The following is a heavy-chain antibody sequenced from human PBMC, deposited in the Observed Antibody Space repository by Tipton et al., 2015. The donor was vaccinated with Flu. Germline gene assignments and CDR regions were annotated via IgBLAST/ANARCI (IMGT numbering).Heavy chain of an antibody. D-gene: IGHD1-14*01. J-gene: IGHJ6*02. CDR2: IKQDGSKK. Sequence: SLRLSCATSGFTFSSFSMTWVRQAPGKGLEWVATIKQDGSKKDYVDSVKGRFTISRDNAKNSIYLQMSSLRAEDTAVYYCARDNRYYYGMDVWGHGATVAVSS. CDR1: GFTFSSFS. CDR3: ARDNRYYYGMDV. V-gene: IGHV3-7*01.